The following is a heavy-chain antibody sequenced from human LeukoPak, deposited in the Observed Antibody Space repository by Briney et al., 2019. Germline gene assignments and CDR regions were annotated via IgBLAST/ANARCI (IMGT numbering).Heavy chain of an antibody. CDR1: GGSISSGSYY. CDR3: ARAKYSSGWYNWFDP. J-gene: IGHJ5*02. CDR2: IYTSGST. Sequence: PSQTLSLTCTVSGGSISSGSYYWSWIRQPAGKGLEWIGRIYTSGSTNYNPSLKSRVTTSVDTSKNQFSLKLSSVTAADTAVYYCARAKYSSGWYNWFDPWGQGTLVTVSS. V-gene: IGHV4-61*02. D-gene: IGHD6-19*01.